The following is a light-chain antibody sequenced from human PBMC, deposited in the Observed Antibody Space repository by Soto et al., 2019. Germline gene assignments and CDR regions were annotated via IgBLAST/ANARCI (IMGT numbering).Light chain of an antibody. CDR2: AAS. Sequence: DIQLPQSPSSLSASVGDRVTITCRASQGIITYLNWYQQKPGKAPKSLIYAASTLQSGVPSRFSGSGSGAEFTLTISSLQPEDSATYYCRQHDSFPITFGQGTRLEIK. CDR1: QGIITY. V-gene: IGKV1-17*01. J-gene: IGKJ5*01. CDR3: RQHDSFPIT.